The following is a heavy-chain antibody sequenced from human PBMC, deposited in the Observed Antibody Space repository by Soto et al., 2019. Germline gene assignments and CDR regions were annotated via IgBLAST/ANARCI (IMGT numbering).Heavy chain of an antibody. CDR2: IYPGDSDT. D-gene: IGHD6-13*01. CDR3: ARRSFSSSSWYYYYYGMDV. J-gene: IGHJ6*02. V-gene: IGHV5-51*01. Sequence: GESLKISCKGSGYSFTSYWIGWVRQMPGKGLEWMGIIYPGDSDTRYSPSFQGQVTISADKSISTAYLQWSSLKASDTAMYYCARRSFSSSSWYYYYYGMDVWGQGTTVTVSS. CDR1: GYSFTSYW.